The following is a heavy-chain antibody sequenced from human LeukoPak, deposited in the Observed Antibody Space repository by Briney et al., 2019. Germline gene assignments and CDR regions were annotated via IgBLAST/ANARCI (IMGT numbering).Heavy chain of an antibody. CDR3: ARYINGAFDY. CDR2: INGGNGYT. D-gene: IGHD2-8*01. J-gene: IGHJ4*02. V-gene: IGHV1-3*01. Sequence: ASVKVSCKASGYTFANYGVHWVRHAPGQRLEWMGWINGGNGYTKYSQKFQGRVTITGDTSASTAYMELSSLRPEDTAVYYCARYINGAFDYWGQGTLVTVSS. CDR1: GYTFANYG.